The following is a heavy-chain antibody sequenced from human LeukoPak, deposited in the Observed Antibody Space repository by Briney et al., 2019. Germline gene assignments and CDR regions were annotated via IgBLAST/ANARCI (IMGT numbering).Heavy chain of an antibody. CDR3: ARAWGLRPGGWYYFDY. CDR2: INHSGST. Sequence: PSETLSLTCAVYGGSFSGYYWSWIRQPPGKGLEWIGEINHSGSTNYNPSLKSRVTMSVDTSKNQFSLKLSSVTAADTAVYYCARAWGLRPGGWYYFDYWGQGTLVTVSS. CDR1: GGSFSGYY. J-gene: IGHJ4*02. V-gene: IGHV4-34*01. D-gene: IGHD3-16*01.